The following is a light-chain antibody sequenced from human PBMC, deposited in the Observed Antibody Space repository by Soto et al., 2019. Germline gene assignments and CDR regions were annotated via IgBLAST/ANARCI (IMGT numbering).Light chain of an antibody. V-gene: IGKV1-6*02. Sequence: AIQMTQSPSSLSASVGDRVTITCRASQGIRNDLGWFLQKPGKAPKSLIYAASNLHSGVPSRFSGSGSGRDFTLTISSLQPDDFATYYCLQDYRYPWTFGQGTKVEI. CDR2: AAS. CDR3: LQDYRYPWT. J-gene: IGKJ1*01. CDR1: QGIRND.